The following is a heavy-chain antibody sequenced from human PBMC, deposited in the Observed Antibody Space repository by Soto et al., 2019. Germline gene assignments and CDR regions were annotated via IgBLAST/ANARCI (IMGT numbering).Heavy chain of an antibody. V-gene: IGHV1-3*01. J-gene: IGHJ4*02. CDR2: INAGNGNT. D-gene: IGHD3-3*01. Sequence: ASVKVSCKASGYTFSSHAMHWVRQAPGQRLEWMGWINAGNGNTEYSQNFQGRVAITRDTSASTAYTELRSLRSEDTAVYYCARDGARITVFGVVYYFDYWGQGTLVTVSS. CDR3: ARDGARITVFGVVYYFDY. CDR1: GYTFSSHA.